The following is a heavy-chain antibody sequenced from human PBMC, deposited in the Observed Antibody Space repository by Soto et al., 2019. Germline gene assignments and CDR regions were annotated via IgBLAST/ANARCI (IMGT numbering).Heavy chain of an antibody. J-gene: IGHJ4*02. CDR1: GFSFRSYC. V-gene: IGHV3-74*01. Sequence: XGSLRLSGAVSGFSFRSYCMHGVRQAPGKGLVWVSRINSDGSYTGYADSVKGRFTISRDNAKNTLYLQMNILRAEDTAVYYCARSLSTSPDYWGQRTLVTVSS. D-gene: IGHD2-2*01. CDR3: ARSLSTSPDY. CDR2: INSDGSYT.